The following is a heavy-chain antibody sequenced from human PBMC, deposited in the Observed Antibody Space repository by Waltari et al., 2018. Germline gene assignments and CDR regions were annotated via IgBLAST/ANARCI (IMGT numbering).Heavy chain of an antibody. J-gene: IGHJ4*02. D-gene: IGHD3-10*01. CDR3: AREKMVQGVLFDY. CDR2: IIPIVGTA. CDR1: GGTFSSYA. Sequence: QVQLVQSGAEVKKPGSSVKVSCKASGGTFSSYAIRWVRRAPGQGLEWMGRIIPIVGTANYAQKFQGRVTITADKSTSTAYMELSSLRSEDTAVYYCAREKMVQGVLFDYWGQGTLVTVSS. V-gene: IGHV1-69*08.